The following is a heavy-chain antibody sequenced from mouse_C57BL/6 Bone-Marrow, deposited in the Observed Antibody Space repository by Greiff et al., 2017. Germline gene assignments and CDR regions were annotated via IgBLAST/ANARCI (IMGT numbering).Heavy chain of an antibody. Sequence: QVQLKQPGAELVKPGASVKVSCKASGYTFTSYWMHWVKQRPGQGLEWIGRIHPSDSDTNYNQKFKGKATLTVDKSSSTAYMQLSRLTSEDSAVYYCAIVTAQTNFDYWGQGTTLTVSS. D-gene: IGHD3-2*02. CDR3: AIVTAQTNFDY. J-gene: IGHJ2*01. V-gene: IGHV1-74*01. CDR1: GYTFTSYW. CDR2: IHPSDSDT.